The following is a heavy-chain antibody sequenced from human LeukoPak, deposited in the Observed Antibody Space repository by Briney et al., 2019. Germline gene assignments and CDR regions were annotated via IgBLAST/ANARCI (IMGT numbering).Heavy chain of an antibody. D-gene: IGHD3-22*01. CDR3: AKRGVVIRVILVGFHKEAYYFDS. CDR2: ISGSGGGT. J-gene: IGHJ4*02. CDR1: GITLSSYA. Sequence: GGSLRLSCAVSGITLSSYAMTWVRQAPGKGPEWVAGISGSGGGTNYADSVKGRFTISRDNYKNTLYLQMNSLGAEDTAVYFCAKRGVVIRVILVGFHKEAYYFDSWGQGALVTVSS. V-gene: IGHV3-23*01.